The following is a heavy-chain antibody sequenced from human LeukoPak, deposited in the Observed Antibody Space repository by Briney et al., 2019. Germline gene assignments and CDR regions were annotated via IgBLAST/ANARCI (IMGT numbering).Heavy chain of an antibody. D-gene: IGHD3-3*01. J-gene: IGHJ4*02. Sequence: GGSLGLFCAASGFTFSSYAMSWVRQAPGKGLEWVSAISGSGGSTYYADSVKGRFTISRDNSKNTLYLQMNSLRAEDTAVYYCAKVDYDFWSGLYYFDYWGQGTLVTVSS. CDR2: ISGSGGST. CDR1: GFTFSSYA. CDR3: AKVDYDFWSGLYYFDY. V-gene: IGHV3-23*01.